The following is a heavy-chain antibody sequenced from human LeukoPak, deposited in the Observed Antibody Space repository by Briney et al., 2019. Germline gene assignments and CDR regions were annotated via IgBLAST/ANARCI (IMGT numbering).Heavy chain of an antibody. Sequence: ASVKVSCKASGYTFTTYYMHWVRQSPGQGLEWMGIINPSGGSTTYAQKFQGRVTMTRDTSTSTVYMELSSLRSEDTAEYYCARSSEFDYWGQGTLVTVSS. V-gene: IGHV1-46*01. CDR1: GYTFTTYY. CDR3: ARSSEFDY. CDR2: INPSGGST. J-gene: IGHJ4*02.